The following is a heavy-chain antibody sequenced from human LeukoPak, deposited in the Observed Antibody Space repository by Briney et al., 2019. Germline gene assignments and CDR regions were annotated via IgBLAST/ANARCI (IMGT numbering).Heavy chain of an antibody. J-gene: IGHJ6*03. CDR1: GFSISNNYW. V-gene: IGHV4-38-2*01. D-gene: IGHD4-17*01. CDR3: ARGTTVTTFQAGTYYYYYIDV. Sequence: SETLSLTCAVSGFSISNNYWWHWIRQPPGKGLEWIGTDHHSGSTNYNPSLKSRVIISVDTSKNHFSLKLSSVTAADTALYYCARGTTVTTFQAGTYYYYYIDVWGKGTTVAVSS. CDR2: DHHSGST.